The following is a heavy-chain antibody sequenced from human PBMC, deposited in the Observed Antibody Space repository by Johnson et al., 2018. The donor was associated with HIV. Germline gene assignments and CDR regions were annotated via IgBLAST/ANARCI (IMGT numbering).Heavy chain of an antibody. D-gene: IGHD4-11*01. J-gene: IGHJ3*02. CDR3: ARIDYSNYEEAFDI. Sequence: VQLVESGGGLIQPGGSLRLSCAVSGFTVSTKYMTWVRQAPGKGLEWVSVIYSGGSTYYADSVKGRFTISRDNSKNTLYLQMNSLKAEDTAVYYCARIDYSNYEEAFDIWGQGTMVTVSS. CDR2: IYSGGST. CDR1: GFTVSTKY. V-gene: IGHV3-53*01.